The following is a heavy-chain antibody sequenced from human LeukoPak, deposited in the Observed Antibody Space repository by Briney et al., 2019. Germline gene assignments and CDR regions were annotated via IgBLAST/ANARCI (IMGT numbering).Heavy chain of an antibody. CDR1: GGSISSYY. CDR2: ISYTGST. V-gene: IGHV4-59*08. Sequence: SETLSLTCTVSGGSISSYYWTWIRQPPGKGLEWIGYISYTGSTNCNPSPKSRVTISVDTSKNQFSLKLSSVTAADTAVYHCARLYAYKLDYWGQGTLVTVSS. J-gene: IGHJ4*02. CDR3: ARLYAYKLDY. D-gene: IGHD2/OR15-2a*01.